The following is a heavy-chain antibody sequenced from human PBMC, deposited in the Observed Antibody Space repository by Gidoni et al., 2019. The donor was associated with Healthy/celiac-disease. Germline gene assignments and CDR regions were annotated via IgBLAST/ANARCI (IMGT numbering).Heavy chain of an antibody. D-gene: IGHD3-10*01. CDR3: ARDLPTYYYGSGRGGFDP. CDR2: ISSSSSYI. V-gene: IGHV3-21*01. CDR1: GFPFSSYS. J-gene: IGHJ5*02. Sequence: EVQLVESGGGLVKPGGSLRLSCAASGFPFSSYSMNWVRQAPGKGLEWVSSISSSSSYIYYADSVKGRFTISRENAKNSLYLQMNSLRAEDTAVYYCARDLPTYYYGSGRGGFDPWGQGTLVTVSS.